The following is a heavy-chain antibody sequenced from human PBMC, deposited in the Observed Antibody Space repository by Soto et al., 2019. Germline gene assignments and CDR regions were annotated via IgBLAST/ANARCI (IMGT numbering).Heavy chain of an antibody. J-gene: IGHJ4*02. Sequence: SETLSLTCTVSGGSISSYYWSWIRQPPGKGLEWIGYIYYSGSTNYNPSLKSRVTISVDTSKNQFSLKLSSVTAADTAVYYCARGPGWSRIKGFDYWGQGTLVTVSS. CDR3: ARGPGWSRIKGFDY. CDR1: GGSISSYY. V-gene: IGHV4-59*01. D-gene: IGHD6-19*01. CDR2: IYYSGST.